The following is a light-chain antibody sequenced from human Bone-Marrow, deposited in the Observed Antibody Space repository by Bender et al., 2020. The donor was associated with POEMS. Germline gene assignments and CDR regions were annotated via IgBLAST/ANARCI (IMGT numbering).Light chain of an antibody. J-gene: IGLJ3*02. V-gene: IGLV2-14*03. CDR3: ISYTSSSTLV. CDR2: DVN. Sequence: QSALTQPASVSGSPGQSITISCTGTSSDIGGYNYVSWYQQHPGKAPKLMILDVNNRPSGVSNRFSGSKSRNTASLTISGLQAEDEADYFCISYTSSSTLVFGGGTKLTVL. CDR1: SSDIGGYNY.